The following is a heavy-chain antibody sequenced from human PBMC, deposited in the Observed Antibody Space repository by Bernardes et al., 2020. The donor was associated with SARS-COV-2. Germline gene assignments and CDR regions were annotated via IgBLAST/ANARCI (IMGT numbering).Heavy chain of an antibody. D-gene: IGHD6-19*01. CDR1: GGSLSGYF. CDR3: ARAVSGGRPTRLDY. Sequence: SETLSLTCSVSGGSLSGYFWTWIRQHPGKAPEWLGHIYYSGTTIYNPSLKSRLTLSIDTSGFQFSLNLNSVTAADTAVYFCARAVSGGRPTRLDYWGRGTLVSVSS. V-gene: IGHV4-59*01. CDR2: IYYSGTT. J-gene: IGHJ4*02.